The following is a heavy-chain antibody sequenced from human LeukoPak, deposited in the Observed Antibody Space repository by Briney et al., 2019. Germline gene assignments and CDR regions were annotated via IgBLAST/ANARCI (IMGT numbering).Heavy chain of an antibody. V-gene: IGHV3-23*01. D-gene: IGHD5-12*01. CDR2: ISGSGGST. CDR1: GFTFSSYG. CDR3: AKAPLRSGIVATIYPRARED. J-gene: IGHJ4*02. Sequence: GGTLRLSCAASGFTFSSYGMSWVRQAPGKGLEWVSAISGSGGSTYYADSVKGRFTISRDNSKNTLYLQMNSLRAEDTAVYYCAKAPLRSGIVATIYPRAREDWGQGTLVTVSS.